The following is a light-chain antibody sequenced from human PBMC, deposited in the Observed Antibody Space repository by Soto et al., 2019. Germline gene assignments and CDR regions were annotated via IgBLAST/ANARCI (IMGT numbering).Light chain of an antibody. J-gene: IGKJ1*01. CDR2: RAS. CDR3: QEYVRPTWT. V-gene: IGKV3-20*01. CDR1: QSVSSSY. Sequence: EIVLTQSPGTLSLSPAGRATISCRASQSVSSSYLSWYQQKPGQAPRLLIYRASSGATGIPDWVRGSGSGTDFTLTIRRMEPEGFGGYYCQEYVRPTWTFGQGAKVDIK.